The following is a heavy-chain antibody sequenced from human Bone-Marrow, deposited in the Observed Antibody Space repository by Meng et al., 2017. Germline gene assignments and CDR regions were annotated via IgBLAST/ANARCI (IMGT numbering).Heavy chain of an antibody. CDR3: ARDEGSWVFSCGSFDY. CDR2: ISAYNGNT. D-gene: IGHD6-13*01. V-gene: IGHV1-18*01. CDR1: GYTFTSYG. Sequence: ASVKVSCKASGYTFTSYGISWVRQAPGQELEWMGWISAYNGNTNYAQKLQGRVTMTTDTSTSTAYMELRSLRSDDTDVYYCARDEGSWVFSCGSFDYWGQGKLVNGAS. J-gene: IGHJ4*01.